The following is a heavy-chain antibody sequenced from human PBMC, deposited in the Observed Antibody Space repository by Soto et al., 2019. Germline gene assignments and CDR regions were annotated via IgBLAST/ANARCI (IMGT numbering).Heavy chain of an antibody. CDR1: GFTFSSYA. D-gene: IGHD6-13*01. CDR2: ISGSGGST. CDR3: AKGTRVAAAGTDFDY. V-gene: IGHV3-23*01. Sequence: EVQLLESGGGLVQPGGSLRLSCAASGFTFSSYAMSWVRQAPGKGLEWVSAISGSGGSTYYADSVKGRFSISRDNSKNTLDLQMNSLRAEDTAVDYCAKGTRVAAAGTDFDYWGQGTLVTVSS. J-gene: IGHJ4*02.